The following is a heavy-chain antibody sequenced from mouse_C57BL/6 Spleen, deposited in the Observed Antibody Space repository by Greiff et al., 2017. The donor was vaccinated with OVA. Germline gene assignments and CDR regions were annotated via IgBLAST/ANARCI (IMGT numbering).Heavy chain of an antibody. CDR2: IRDKANNHAT. J-gene: IGHJ2*01. CDR1: GFTFSDAW. Sequence: EVQVVESGGGLVQPGGSMKLSCAASGFTFSDAWMDWVRQSPEKGLEWVAEIRDKANNHATYYAESVKGRFTISGDDSKSSVYLQMNSLRPEDTGIYYCVRQDGSHYFDYWGQGTTLTVSS. D-gene: IGHD1-1*01. V-gene: IGHV6-6*01. CDR3: VRQDGSHYFDY.